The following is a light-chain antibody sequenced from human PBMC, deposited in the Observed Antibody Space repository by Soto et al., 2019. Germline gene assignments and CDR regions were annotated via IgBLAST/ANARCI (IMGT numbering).Light chain of an antibody. CDR3: KQYNYYCN. CDR1: QSISSW. J-gene: IGKJ4*01. CDR2: DAS. V-gene: IGKV1-5*01. Sequence: DIQMTHSPSTLSASVVYIVTITCRSSQSISSWLAWYQQKPGKAPKLLIYDASSLESGVPSRFSGSGSGTEFTLTISSLQPDDFATYYCKQYNYYCNFGGGTKVDIK.